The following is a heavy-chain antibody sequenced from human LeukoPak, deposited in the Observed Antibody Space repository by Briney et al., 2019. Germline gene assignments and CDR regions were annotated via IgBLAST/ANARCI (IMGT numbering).Heavy chain of an antibody. CDR3: ARPYYGDSPNPDGAFDI. CDR1: GGSISSSSYY. V-gene: IGHV4-39*01. J-gene: IGHJ3*02. D-gene: IGHD4-17*01. Sequence: PSETPSLTCTVSGGSISSSSYYWGWIRQPPGKGLEWIGSIYYSGSTYYNPSLKSRVTISVDTSKNQFSLKLSSVTAADTAVYYCARPYYGDSPNPDGAFDIWGHGTMVTVSS. CDR2: IYYSGST.